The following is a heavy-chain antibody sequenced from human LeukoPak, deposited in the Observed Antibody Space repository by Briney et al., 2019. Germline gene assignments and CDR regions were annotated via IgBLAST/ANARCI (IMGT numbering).Heavy chain of an antibody. CDR1: GFIFSSYS. Sequence: GGSLRLSCAASGFIFSSYSMNWVRQAPGKGLEWVSSISSGSSYMYYADSVKGRFTISRDNAKNSLYLQMNSLSAEDTAVYYCAYTSGYDFSSYYYYYMDVWGKGTTVTVSS. D-gene: IGHD5-12*01. V-gene: IGHV3-21*01. CDR3: AYTSGYDFSSYYYYYMDV. J-gene: IGHJ6*03. CDR2: ISSGSSYM.